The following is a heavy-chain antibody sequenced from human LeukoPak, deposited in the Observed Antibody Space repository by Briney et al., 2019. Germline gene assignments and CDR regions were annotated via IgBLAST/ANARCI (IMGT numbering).Heavy chain of an antibody. CDR1: GYTFTDYY. V-gene: IGHV1-2*02. CDR3: ARVAALAGIGWGDFDY. Sequence: ASVKVSCKASGYTFTDYYMHWVRQAPGRGLEWMGWINPNSGGTNYAQNFQGRVTMSRDTSISTAYMELSRLKSDDTAVYFCARVAALAGIGWGDFDYWGQGTLVTVSS. D-gene: IGHD6-19*01. CDR2: INPNSGGT. J-gene: IGHJ4*02.